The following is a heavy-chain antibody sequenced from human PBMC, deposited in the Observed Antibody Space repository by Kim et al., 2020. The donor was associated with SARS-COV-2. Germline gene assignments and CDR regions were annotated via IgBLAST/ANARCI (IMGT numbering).Heavy chain of an antibody. CDR1: GFTFSSYA. J-gene: IGHJ6*02. Sequence: GGSLRLSCAASGFTFSSYAMHWVRQAPGKGLEWVAVISYDGSNKYYADSVKGRFTISRDNSKNTLYLQMNSLRAEDTAVYYCARDVGPGGYYYGMDVWGQGTTVTVSS. CDR2: ISYDGSNK. D-gene: IGHD1-26*01. CDR3: ARDVGPGGYYYGMDV. V-gene: IGHV3-30*04.